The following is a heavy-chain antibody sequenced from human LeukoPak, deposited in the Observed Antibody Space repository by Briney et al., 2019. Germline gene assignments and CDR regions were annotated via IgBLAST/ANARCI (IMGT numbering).Heavy chain of an antibody. V-gene: IGHV4-61*02. J-gene: IGHJ6*03. CDR3: ARETFETDYYYYYMDV. CDR2: IYTSGST. Sequence: SETLSLTCTVSGRSISSGSYYWSWIRQPAGKGLEWIGRIYTSGSTYYNPSLKSRVAISVDTSKNQFSLKLSSVTAADPAVYYCARETFETDYYYYYMDVWGKGTTVTVSS. D-gene: IGHD1-14*01. CDR1: GRSISSGSYY.